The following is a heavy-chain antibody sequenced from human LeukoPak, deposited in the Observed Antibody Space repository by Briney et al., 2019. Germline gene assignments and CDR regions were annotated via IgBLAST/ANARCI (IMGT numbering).Heavy chain of an antibody. CDR2: ITGSGGKT. Sequence: GGSLRLSCAASGFIFSTYEMNWVRQAPGRGPEWLSYITGSGGKTYYADSVKGRFTISRDNANKLLFLHMNSLRAEDTAVYYCARDLGDYVGYDAFDIWGQGTMVTVSS. CDR1: GFIFSTYE. D-gene: IGHD4-17*01. V-gene: IGHV3-48*03. J-gene: IGHJ3*02. CDR3: ARDLGDYVGYDAFDI.